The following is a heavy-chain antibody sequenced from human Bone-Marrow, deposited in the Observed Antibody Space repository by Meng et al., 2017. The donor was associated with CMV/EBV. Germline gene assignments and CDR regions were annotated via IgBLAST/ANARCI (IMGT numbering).Heavy chain of an antibody. CDR3: ARDARTKDIVVEGGAHFDY. Sequence: GESLKISCAASGFTFSDYYMSWIRQAPGKGLEWVSYISSSGSTIYYADSVKGRFTISRDNAKNSLYLQMNSLRAEDTAVYYCARDARTKDIVVEGGAHFDYWGHGTLVTVSS. J-gene: IGHJ4*01. CDR1: GFTFSDYY. V-gene: IGHV3-11*04. D-gene: IGHD2-2*01. CDR2: ISSSGSTI.